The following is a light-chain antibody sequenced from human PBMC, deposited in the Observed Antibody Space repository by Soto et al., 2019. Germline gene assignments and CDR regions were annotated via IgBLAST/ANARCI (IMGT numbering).Light chain of an antibody. CDR1: SSNIGNNY. J-gene: IGLJ1*01. V-gene: IGLV1-51*01. Sequence: QSVLTQPPSVSAAPGQKVTISCSGSSSNIGNNYVSWYQQLPGTALKLLIYDNNKRPSGIPDRFSGSKSGTSATLGITGLQTGDEADYYCGNWDSSLSAYVLGTGTKVTVL. CDR2: DNN. CDR3: GNWDSSLSAYV.